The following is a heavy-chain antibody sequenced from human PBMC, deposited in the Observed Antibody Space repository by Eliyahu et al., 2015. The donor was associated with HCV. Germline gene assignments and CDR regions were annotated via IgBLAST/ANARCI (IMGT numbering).Heavy chain of an antibody. V-gene: IGHV1-2*02. CDR1: GYTFTDYY. CDR3: ARKASITMIVVAPNHRDAFDI. J-gene: IGHJ3*02. D-gene: IGHD3-22*01. CDR2: INPNSGGT. Sequence: QVQLVQSGAEVKKPGASVKXSCKASGYTFTDYYXXWXRQVPGQGLEWMGWINPNSGGTNYAQNFQGRVTMTRDTSISTAYMNLSRLRSDDTAVYYCARKASITMIVVAPNHRDAFDIWGQGTMVTVSS.